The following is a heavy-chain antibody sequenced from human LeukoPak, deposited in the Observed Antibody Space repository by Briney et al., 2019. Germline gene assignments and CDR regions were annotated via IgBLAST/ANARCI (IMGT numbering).Heavy chain of an antibody. V-gene: IGHV1-3*01. CDR3: ARGIWSRTVSSYYFDY. D-gene: IGHD3-3*01. CDR2: INAGNGNT. CDR1: GYTFTNYA. J-gene: IGHJ4*02. Sequence: ASVKVSCKASGYTFTNYAMQWVRQAPGQRLEWMGWINAGNGNTRYSQRFQGRVTITRDTSASTVYMEVTSLRSEDTAVYYCARGIWSRTVSSYYFDYWGQETLVTVSS.